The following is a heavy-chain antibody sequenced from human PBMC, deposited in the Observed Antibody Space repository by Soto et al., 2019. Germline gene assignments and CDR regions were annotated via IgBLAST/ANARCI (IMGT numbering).Heavy chain of an antibody. CDR2: IYHSGST. D-gene: IGHD4-17*01. V-gene: IGHV4-30-2*01. J-gene: IGHJ4*02. CDR1: GGSISSGGYS. CDR3: VSYGDRIFDY. Sequence: SETLSLTCAVSGGSISSGGYSWSWIRQPPGKGLEWIGYIYHSGSTYYNPSLKSRVTISVDRSKNQFSLKLSSVTAADTAVYYCVSYGDRIFDYWGQGTLVTVSS.